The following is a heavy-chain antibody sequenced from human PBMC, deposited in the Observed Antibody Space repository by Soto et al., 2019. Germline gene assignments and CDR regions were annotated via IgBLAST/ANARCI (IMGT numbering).Heavy chain of an antibody. J-gene: IGHJ6*02. CDR1: GFTFSSYW. V-gene: IGHV3-74*01. D-gene: IGHD3-9*01. CDR3: AREGAGGTIFIYYYYGMDV. Sequence: EVQLVESGGGLVQPGGSLRLSCAASGFTFSSYWMHWVRQAPGKGLVWVSRINSDGSSTSYADSVKGRFTISRDNAKNTLYLQMNSLRAEDTDVYYCAREGAGGTIFIYYYYGMDVWGQGTTVTVSS. CDR2: INSDGSST.